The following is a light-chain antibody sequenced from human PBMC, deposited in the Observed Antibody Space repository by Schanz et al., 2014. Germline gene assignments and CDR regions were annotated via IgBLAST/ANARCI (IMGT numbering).Light chain of an antibody. Sequence: EIVMTQSPATLSVSPGERATLSCRASQSVTSTYLAWYQQKPGQAPRLLIYAASIRAIGIPDRFSGSGSGTDFTLTISSLQAEDVAVYYCQQYYSSPLTFGGGTKVEIK. CDR2: AAS. CDR3: QQYYSSPLT. J-gene: IGKJ4*01. CDR1: QSVTSTY. V-gene: IGKV3D-15*01.